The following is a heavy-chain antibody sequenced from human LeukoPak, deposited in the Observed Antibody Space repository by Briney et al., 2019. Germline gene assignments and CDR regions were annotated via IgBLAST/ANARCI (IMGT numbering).Heavy chain of an antibody. CDR3: AKSLAAAGRPLFDH. Sequence: GGSLRLSCAASGFTFSSYGMHWVRQAPGKGLEWVAVISYDGSNKYYADSVKGRFTISRDNSKNTLYLQMNSLRAEDTAVYYCAKSLAAAGRPLFDHWGQGTLVTVSS. CDR2: ISYDGSNK. D-gene: IGHD6-13*01. CDR1: GFTFSSYG. J-gene: IGHJ4*02. V-gene: IGHV3-30*18.